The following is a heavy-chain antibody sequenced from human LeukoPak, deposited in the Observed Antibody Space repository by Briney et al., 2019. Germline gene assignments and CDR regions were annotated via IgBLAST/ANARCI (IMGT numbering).Heavy chain of an antibody. V-gene: IGHV1-8*03. J-gene: IGHJ4*02. CDR3: ARSMVGARN. CDR2: INPNSRNT. Sequence: ECMGCINPNSRNTGYAQKFQGRVTITRNTSISTAYMELSSLRSGDTAVYYCARSMVGARNWGQGTLVTVSS. D-gene: IGHD1-26*01.